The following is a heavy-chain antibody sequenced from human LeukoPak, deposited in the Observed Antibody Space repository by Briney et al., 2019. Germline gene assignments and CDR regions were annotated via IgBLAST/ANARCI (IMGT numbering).Heavy chain of an antibody. Sequence: PSETLSLTCTVSGGSISGSSHYWGWIRQSPGKGLEWIGNVYYSGITYYNPSLKSRVTMSVDTSKNQFSLNLSSVNAADTAVFYCAKDYGDFYFDTWGRGTLVTVSS. J-gene: IGHJ4*02. V-gene: IGHV4-39*02. CDR2: VYYSGIT. CDR1: GGSISGSSHY. CDR3: AKDYGDFYFDT. D-gene: IGHD4-17*01.